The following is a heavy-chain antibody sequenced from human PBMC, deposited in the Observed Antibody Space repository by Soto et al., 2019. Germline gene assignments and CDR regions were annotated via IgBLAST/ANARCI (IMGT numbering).Heavy chain of an antibody. CDR2: IIPIVDIA. D-gene: IGHD6-6*01. CDR3: TRGGWDSGSSGYFDY. J-gene: IGHJ4*02. V-gene: IGHV1-69*02. Sequence: QVQLVQSGAEVKKPGSSVKVSCKASGGTFSSYTISWVRQAPGQGLEWMGRIIPIVDIATYAQKFQGRVTITADKSTSTVYMELSSLRSEDPAVYYCTRGGWDSGSSGYFDYWGQGTLVTVSS. CDR1: GGTFSSYT.